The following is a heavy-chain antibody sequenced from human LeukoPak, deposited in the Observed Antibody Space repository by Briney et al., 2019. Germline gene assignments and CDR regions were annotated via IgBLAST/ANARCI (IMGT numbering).Heavy chain of an antibody. CDR2: ISSSSSYI. Sequence: PGGSLRLSCAASGFTLNTYSMNWVRQAPGKGLEWVSSISSSSSYIYYADSVRGRFTISRDNAKNSLYLQMNSLRAEDTAVYYCARELNGYNYWGQGTLVTVSS. J-gene: IGHJ4*02. D-gene: IGHD5-24*01. V-gene: IGHV3-21*01. CDR1: GFTLNTYS. CDR3: ARELNGYNY.